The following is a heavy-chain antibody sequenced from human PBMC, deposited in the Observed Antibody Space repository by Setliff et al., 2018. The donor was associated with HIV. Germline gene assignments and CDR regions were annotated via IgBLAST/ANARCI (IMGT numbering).Heavy chain of an antibody. J-gene: IGHJ5*02. Sequence: SETLSLTCTVSGGSISNYYWSWIRQPPGKGLEWIGYIYYSGGTDYNPSLKSRVTISVDTSKNQFALTLRSVTAADTAVYYCSRAPSWRGYYPWGQGTLVTVSS. CDR3: SRAPSWRGYYP. V-gene: IGHV4-59*01. CDR1: GGSISNYY. D-gene: IGHD3-3*01. CDR2: IYYSGGT.